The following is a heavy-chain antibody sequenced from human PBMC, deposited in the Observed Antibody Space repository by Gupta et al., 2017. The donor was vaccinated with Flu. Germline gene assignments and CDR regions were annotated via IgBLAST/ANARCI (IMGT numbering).Heavy chain of an antibody. Sequence: QLQLVQSGAEVKKPGSSVKVSCKASGGTFRSYAISWVRQAPGQGLEWMGRIIHIFGTASYAQKFKGRVTITADESTSTAYMELSSLRSEDTAVYYCAQRWFDPWGQGTLVTVSS. CDR1: GGTFRSYA. CDR3: AQRWFDP. J-gene: IGHJ5*02. D-gene: IGHD6-25*01. V-gene: IGHV1-69*01. CDR2: IIHIFGTA.